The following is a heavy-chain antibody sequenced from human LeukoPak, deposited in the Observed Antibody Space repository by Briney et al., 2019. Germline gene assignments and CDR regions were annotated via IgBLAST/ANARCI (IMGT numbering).Heavy chain of an antibody. CDR1: GGTFSSYA. V-gene: IGHV1-69*04. CDR2: IIPILGIA. D-gene: IGHD4-11*01. CDR3: AREVPDYSNYLRDYYYYYGMDV. Sequence: ASVKVSCKASGGTFSSYAISWVRQAPGQGLEWMGRIIPILGIANYAQKFQGRVTITADKSTSTAYMELSSLRSEDTAVYYCAREVPDYSNYLRDYYYYYGMDVWGQGTTVTVSS. J-gene: IGHJ6*02.